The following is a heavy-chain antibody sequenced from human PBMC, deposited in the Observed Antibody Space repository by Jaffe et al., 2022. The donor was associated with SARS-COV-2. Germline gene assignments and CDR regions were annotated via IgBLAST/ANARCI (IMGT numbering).Heavy chain of an antibody. Sequence: EVQLVESGGGVVQPGRSLRLSCAASGFSLDDYAMHWVRQAPGKGLEWVSGISWNGGVKGYADSMKGRFTISRDNAKNSLYLEMNSLRVEDTALYYCANLGTRAVAGTADGFDIWGRGTMVTVSS. V-gene: IGHV3-9*01. CDR1: GFSLDDYA. J-gene: IGHJ3*02. CDR2: ISWNGGVK. CDR3: ANLGTRAVAGTADGFDI. D-gene: IGHD6-19*01.